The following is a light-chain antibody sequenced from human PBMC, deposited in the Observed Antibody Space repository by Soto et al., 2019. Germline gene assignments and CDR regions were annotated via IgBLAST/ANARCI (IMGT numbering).Light chain of an antibody. Sequence: SYELTQPPSVSVAPGQTARITCGGTNIGRKSVHWYQQKPGQAPVVVVYDDRDRPSGIPERFSGSNSGNTAALTISRVEAGDEADHYCRLSDSNSDHVVFGGGTKVTVL. CDR3: RLSDSNSDHVV. V-gene: IGLV3-21*02. CDR2: DDR. J-gene: IGLJ2*01. CDR1: NIGRKS.